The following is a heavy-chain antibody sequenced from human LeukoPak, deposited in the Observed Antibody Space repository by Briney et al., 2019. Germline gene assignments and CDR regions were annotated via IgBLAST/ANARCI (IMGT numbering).Heavy chain of an antibody. CDR2: ISGSGGST. Sequence: GGSLRLSCAAFGFTFSSYAMSWVRQAPGKGLEWVSAISGSGGSTYYADSVKGRFTISRDNSKNTLYLQMNSLRAEDTAVYYCAKDGRRDGYNSFDYWGQGTLVTVSS. CDR3: AKDGRRDGYNSFDY. V-gene: IGHV3-23*01. D-gene: IGHD5-12*01. CDR1: GFTFSSYA. J-gene: IGHJ4*02.